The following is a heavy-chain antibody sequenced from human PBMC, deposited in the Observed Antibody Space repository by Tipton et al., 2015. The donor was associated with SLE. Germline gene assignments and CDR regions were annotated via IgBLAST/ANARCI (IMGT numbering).Heavy chain of an antibody. CDR1: GGSFSGYY. Sequence: LRLSCAVYGGSFSGYYWSWIRQPPGKGLEWIGEINHSGSTYYNPSLKSRVTISVDTSKNQFSLKLSSVTAADTAVYYCAGTPYDYVWGSYHSDYWGQGTLVTVSS. D-gene: IGHD3-16*02. CDR3: AGTPYDYVWGSYHSDY. J-gene: IGHJ4*02. CDR2: INHSGST. V-gene: IGHV4-34*09.